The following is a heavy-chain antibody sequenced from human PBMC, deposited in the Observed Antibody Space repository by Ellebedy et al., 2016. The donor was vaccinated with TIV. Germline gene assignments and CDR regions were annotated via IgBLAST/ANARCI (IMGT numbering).Heavy chain of an antibody. J-gene: IGHJ4*02. V-gene: IGHV1-46*01. Sequence: AASAKVSCKASGYTFTSYHMYWVRQAPGQGLEWMGIINPSGGSTEYAQKFQGRVTMTRDTSTSTVYMELSSLRSEDTAVYYCARVKVVSGTGTDYWGQGTLVTVSS. D-gene: IGHD2-8*02. CDR2: INPSGGST. CDR3: ARVKVVSGTGTDY. CDR1: GYTFTSYH.